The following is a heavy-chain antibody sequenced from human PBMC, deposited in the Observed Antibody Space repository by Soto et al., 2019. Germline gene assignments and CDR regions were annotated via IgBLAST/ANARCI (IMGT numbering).Heavy chain of an antibody. CDR1: GGSISSYY. Sequence: PSETLSLTCNVSGGSISSYYWSWIRQPPGKGLEWIGYIYYSGSTNYNPSLKSRVTISVDTSKNQFSLKLSSVTAADTAVYYCARGVVPAANFYYYGMDVWGQGTTVTVSS. CDR3: ARGVVPAANFYYYGMDV. V-gene: IGHV4-59*01. J-gene: IGHJ6*02. CDR2: IYYSGST. D-gene: IGHD2-2*01.